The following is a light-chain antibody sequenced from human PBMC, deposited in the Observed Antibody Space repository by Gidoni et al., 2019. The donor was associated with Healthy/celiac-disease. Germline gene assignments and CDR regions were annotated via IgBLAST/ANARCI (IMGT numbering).Light chain of an antibody. Sequence: DIQITPSPSTLSASVGDRVTITCRASHRISSWLAWYPQKPGKAPKLLIYKASSLESGVPARCSGSGSGTEFTLTISSLQPDDFATYYCQQYNSYSTCGQGTKVEIK. CDR1: HRISSW. CDR2: KAS. CDR3: QQYNSYST. V-gene: IGKV1-5*03. J-gene: IGKJ1*01.